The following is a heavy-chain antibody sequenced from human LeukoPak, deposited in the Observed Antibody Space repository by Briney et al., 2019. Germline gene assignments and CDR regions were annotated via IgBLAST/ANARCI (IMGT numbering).Heavy chain of an antibody. V-gene: IGHV1-2*02. CDR1: GYTFTGYY. CDR3: AREQTGTRAFDI. CDR2: INPNSGGT. D-gene: IGHD1-1*01. J-gene: IGHJ3*02. Sequence: ASVKVSCKASGYTFTGYYMHWVRQAPGQGLEWMGWINPNSGGTNYAQKFQGRVTITADKSTSTAYMELSSLRSEDTAVYYCAREQTGTRAFDIWGQGTMVTVSS.